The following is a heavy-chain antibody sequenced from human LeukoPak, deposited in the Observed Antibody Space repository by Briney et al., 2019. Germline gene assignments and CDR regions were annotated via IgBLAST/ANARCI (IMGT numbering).Heavy chain of an antibody. V-gene: IGHV3-9*01. CDR3: ATLNPREYCSSTSCFSHAFDI. J-gene: IGHJ3*02. CDR1: GFTFDDYA. Sequence: PGGSLRLSCAASGFTFDDYAMHWVRQAPGKGLEWVSGISWNSGSIGYADSVKGRFTISRDNAKNSLYLQMNSLRAEDTALYYCATLNPREYCSSTSCFSHAFDIWGQGTMVTVSS. CDR2: ISWNSGSI. D-gene: IGHD2-2*01.